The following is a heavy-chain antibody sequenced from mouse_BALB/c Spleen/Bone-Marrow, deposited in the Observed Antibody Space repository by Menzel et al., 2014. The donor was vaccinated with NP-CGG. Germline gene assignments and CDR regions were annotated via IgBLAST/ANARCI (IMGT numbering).Heavy chain of an antibody. Sequence: EVQLQESGAELVKPGASVKLSCTATGFNIKDTYMHWVKQRPEQGLEWIGKIDPANGNTKYDPKFQGKATITADTSSNTTYLQLRSLTSEDTAVYYCDSYYYVSRSFAYWGEGTMVTVSA. J-gene: IGHJ3*01. CDR2: IDPANGNT. D-gene: IGHD1-1*01. V-gene: IGHV14-3*02. CDR3: DSYYYVSRSFAY. CDR1: GFNIKDTY.